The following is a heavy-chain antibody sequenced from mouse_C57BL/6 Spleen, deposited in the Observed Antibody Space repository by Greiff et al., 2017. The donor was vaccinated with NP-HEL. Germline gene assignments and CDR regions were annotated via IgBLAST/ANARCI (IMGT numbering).Heavy chain of an antibody. J-gene: IGHJ4*01. CDR2: ISSGGDYI. CDR3: TRDRGYSLGGHAMDY. Sequence: EVKLMESGEGLVKPGGSLKLSCAASGFTFSSYAMSWVRQTPEKRLEWVAYISSGGDYIYYADTVKGRFTISRDNARNTLYLQMSSLKSEDTAMYYCTRDRGYSLGGHAMDYWGQGTSVTVSS. CDR1: GFTFSSYA. D-gene: IGHD2-14*01. V-gene: IGHV5-9-1*02.